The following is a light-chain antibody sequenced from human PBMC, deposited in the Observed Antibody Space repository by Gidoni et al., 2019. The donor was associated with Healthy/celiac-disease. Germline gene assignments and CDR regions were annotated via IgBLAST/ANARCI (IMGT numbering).Light chain of an antibody. V-gene: IGLV3-1*01. CDR1: KLGDKY. J-gene: IGLJ2*01. CDR3: QAWDSSTRV. CDR2: QDS. Sequence: SYELTQPPSVSVSPGQTASITCSGDKLGDKYACWYQQKPGQSPVLVIYQDSKRPSGIPERFSGSNSGNTATLTISGTQAMDEADYHCQAWDSSTRVFGGGTKLTVL.